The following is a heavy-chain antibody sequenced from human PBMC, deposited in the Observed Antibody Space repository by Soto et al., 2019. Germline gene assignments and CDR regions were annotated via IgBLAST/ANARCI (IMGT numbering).Heavy chain of an antibody. CDR3: ARQTTYSSSWYDS. J-gene: IGHJ5*01. CDR2: IYTSGIT. Sequence: QVQLQESGPGLVKPSETLSLTCTVSGDSIGSYYWSWIRQSAGRGLEWVGRIYTSGITNYNPSLKSRVSMSVDTSKKQCSLNLTSVTAADTAVYYCARQTTYSSSWYDSWGQGTLVTVSS. V-gene: IGHV4-4*07. CDR1: GDSIGSYY. D-gene: IGHD6-13*01.